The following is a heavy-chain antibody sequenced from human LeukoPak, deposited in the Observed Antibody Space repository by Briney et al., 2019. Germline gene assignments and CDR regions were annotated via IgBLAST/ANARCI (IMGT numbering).Heavy chain of an antibody. J-gene: IGHJ6*02. D-gene: IGHD3-22*01. V-gene: IGHV1-2*02. CDR2: MNPKTGGT. Sequence: ASVKVSCKASGYTFNEYSVHWVRQAPGQGLEWMGWMNPKTGGTNSAQNFKGRVTMIRDTSISTAFMELSSLRPDDTAIYYCARGKTYSRIYNSYFYGMDVWGQGTTVTVSS. CDR3: ARGKTYSRIYNSYFYGMDV. CDR1: GYTFNEYS.